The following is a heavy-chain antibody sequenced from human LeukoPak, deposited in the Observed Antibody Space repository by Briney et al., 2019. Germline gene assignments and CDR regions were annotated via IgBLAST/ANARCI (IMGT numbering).Heavy chain of an antibody. J-gene: IGHJ6*03. CDR1: GGSISSYY. Sequence: PSETLSLTCTVSGGSISSYYWSWIRQPPGKGLECIGYIYYSGSTNYNPSLKSRVTISVDTSKNQFSLKLSSVTAADTAVYYCARAGSYSSSSYYYYYYMDVWGKGTTVTVSS. CDR3: ARAGSYSSSSYYYYYYMDV. V-gene: IGHV4-59*01. D-gene: IGHD6-6*01. CDR2: IYYSGST.